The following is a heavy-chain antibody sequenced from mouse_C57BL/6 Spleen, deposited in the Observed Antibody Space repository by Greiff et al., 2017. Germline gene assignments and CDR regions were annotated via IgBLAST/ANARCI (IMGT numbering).Heavy chain of an antibody. Sequence: QVQLKQSGAELAKPGASVKLSCKASGYTFTSYWMHWVKQRPGQGLEWIGYINPSSGYTKYNQKFKDKATLTADKSSSTAYMQQSRLTYEDSAVYYCEESATTVVATDYAMDYWGQGTSGTVSS. CDR3: EESATTVVATDYAMDY. V-gene: IGHV1-7*01. D-gene: IGHD1-1*01. CDR2: INPSSGYT. CDR1: GYTFTSYW. J-gene: IGHJ4*01.